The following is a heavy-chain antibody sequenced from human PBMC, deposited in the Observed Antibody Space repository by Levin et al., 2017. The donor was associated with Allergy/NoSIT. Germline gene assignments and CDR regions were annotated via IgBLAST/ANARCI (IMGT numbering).Heavy chain of an antibody. CDR1: GFTFRNSG. D-gene: IGHD1-26*01. J-gene: IGHJ2*01. Sequence: LSLTCAASGFTFRNSGMYWVRQAPGKGLEWLAIISYDGSNKYYADSVKGRFTISRDNSKNTLYLQMNSLRPEDTALYYCAKDLGVGAADWYFDLWGRGTLVTVSS. V-gene: IGHV3-30*18. CDR2: ISYDGSNK. CDR3: AKDLGVGAADWYFDL.